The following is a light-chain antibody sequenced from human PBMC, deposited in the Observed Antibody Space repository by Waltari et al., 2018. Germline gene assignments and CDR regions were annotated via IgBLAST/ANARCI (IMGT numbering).Light chain of an antibody. CDR2: GAS. J-gene: IGKJ1*01. CDR1: QSVSSN. Sequence: EIVMTQSPATLSVSLGERATLSCRASQSVSSNLAWYQQKPGQAPVLLIYGASTRATGIPARFSGSGSGTEFTLTISSLQSEDFAVYSCEQYNNWPPWTFGQGTKVEIK. V-gene: IGKV3D-15*01. CDR3: EQYNNWPPWT.